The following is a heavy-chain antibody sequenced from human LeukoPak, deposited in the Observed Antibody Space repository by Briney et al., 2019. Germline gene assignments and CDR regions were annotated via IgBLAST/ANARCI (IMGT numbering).Heavy chain of an antibody. CDR2: MNPNSGNT. J-gene: IGHJ5*02. V-gene: IGHV1-8*03. Sequence: ASVKVSCKASGYTFTSYDINWVRQATGQGLEWMGWMNPNSGNTGYAQKFQGRVTITRNTSISTAYMELSSLRSEDTAVYYCARVPSGGDRFDPWGQGTLVTVSS. CDR1: GYTFTSYD. CDR3: ARVPSGGDRFDP. D-gene: IGHD3-16*01.